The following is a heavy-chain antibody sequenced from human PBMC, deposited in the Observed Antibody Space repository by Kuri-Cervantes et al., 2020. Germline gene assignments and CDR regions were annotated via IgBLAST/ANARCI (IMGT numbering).Heavy chain of an antibody. CDR3: ARDRWDYGVELGAFDI. CDR1: GGSISSGSYY. V-gene: IGHV4-61*02. Sequence: SETLSLTCTVSGGSISSGSYYWSWIRQPAGKGLEWIGRIYTSGSTNYNPSLKSRVTISVDTSKNQFSLKLSSVTAADTAVYYCARDRWDYGVELGAFDIWGQGTMVTVSS. D-gene: IGHD4-17*01. CDR2: IYTSGST. J-gene: IGHJ3*02.